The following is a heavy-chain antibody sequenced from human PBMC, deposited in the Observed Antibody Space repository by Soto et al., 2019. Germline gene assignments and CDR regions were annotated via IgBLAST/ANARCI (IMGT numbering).Heavy chain of an antibody. CDR3: AREGGVLRCSNWLDP. CDR1: GDSVSSDSYY. V-gene: IGHV4-61*01. D-gene: IGHD3-10*02. CDR2: ISHSGST. J-gene: IGHJ5*02. Sequence: QLQLQESGPGLVKPSETLSLTCTVSGDSVSSDSYYWSWIRQPPGKRLEWIGYISHSGSTSYNPSLQSRVSMSRDTSKKQFFLELRSVTAADTAIYYCAREGGVLRCSNWLDPWGQGTLVTVSA.